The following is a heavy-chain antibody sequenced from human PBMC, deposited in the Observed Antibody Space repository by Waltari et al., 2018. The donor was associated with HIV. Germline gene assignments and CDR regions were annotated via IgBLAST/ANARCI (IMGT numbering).Heavy chain of an antibody. D-gene: IGHD3-22*01. CDR1: GGSFSGYY. CDR3: ASGDSSGYFYFDY. CDR2: INHSGST. J-gene: IGHJ4*02. V-gene: IGHV4-34*01. Sequence: QVQLQQWGAGLLKPSETLSLTCAVHGGSFSGYYWSWIRQPPGKGLEWIGEINHSGSTNYNPSLKSRVTISVDTSKNQFSLKLSSVTAADTAVYYCASGDSSGYFYFDYWGQGTLVTVSS.